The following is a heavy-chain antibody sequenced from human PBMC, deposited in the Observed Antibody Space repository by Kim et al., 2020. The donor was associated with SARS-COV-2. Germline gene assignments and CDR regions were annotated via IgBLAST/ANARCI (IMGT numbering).Heavy chain of an antibody. CDR1: GGTFSSYT. Sequence: SVKVSCKASGGTFSSYTISWVRQAPGQGLEWMGRIIPILGIANYAQKFQGRVTITADKSTSTAYMELSSLRSEDTAVYYCARDYHDSSGLGYNWFDPWGQGTLVTVSS. CDR2: IIPILGIA. J-gene: IGHJ5*02. CDR3: ARDYHDSSGLGYNWFDP. D-gene: IGHD3-22*01. V-gene: IGHV1-69*04.